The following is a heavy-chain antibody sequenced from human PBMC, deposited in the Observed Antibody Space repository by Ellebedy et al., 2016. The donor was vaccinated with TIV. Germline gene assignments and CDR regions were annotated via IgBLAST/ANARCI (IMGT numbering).Heavy chain of an antibody. CDR3: ARQGHSSGWYVGEYYFDY. Sequence: MPSETLSLTCTVSGDSISSSSYYWGWIRQLPGKGLEWIGSIYYSGSTYYNPSLKSRVTISVDTSKNQFSLKLSSVTAADTAVYYCARQGHSSGWYVGEYYFDYWGQGTLVTVSS. CDR1: GDSISSSSYY. J-gene: IGHJ4*02. D-gene: IGHD6-19*01. CDR2: IYYSGST. V-gene: IGHV4-39*01.